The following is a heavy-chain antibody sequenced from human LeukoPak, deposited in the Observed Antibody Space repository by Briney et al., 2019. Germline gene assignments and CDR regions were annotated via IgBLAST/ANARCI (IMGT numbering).Heavy chain of an antibody. CDR3: ARGVVAAAGIWYFDL. V-gene: IGHV4-34*01. D-gene: IGHD6-13*01. J-gene: IGHJ2*01. Sequence: PSETLSLTCAVFGGSFSGYYWSWIRQSPEKGLEWIGEMSHTGATNYNPSLKSRVTVSVDTSKSQFSLKLSSVTAADTAVYYCARGVVAAAGIWYFDLWGRGTLVTVSS. CDR2: MSHTGAT. CDR1: GGSFSGYY.